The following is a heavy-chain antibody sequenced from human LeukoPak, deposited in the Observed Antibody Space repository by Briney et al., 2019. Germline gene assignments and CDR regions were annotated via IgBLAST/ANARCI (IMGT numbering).Heavy chain of an antibody. CDR1: GYTFTDYY. D-gene: IGHD5-18*01. CDR3: ARADTAMATTYYYYYMDV. V-gene: IGHV1-2*02. CDR2: VNLNSGGT. Sequence: ASVKVSCKASGYTFTDYYMYWVRQAPGQGPEWMGWVNLNSGGTQYVQKFQGRVTMTRDTSISTAYMELTSLTSDDTAMYYCARADTAMATTYYYYYMDVWGKGTTVTVSS. J-gene: IGHJ6*03.